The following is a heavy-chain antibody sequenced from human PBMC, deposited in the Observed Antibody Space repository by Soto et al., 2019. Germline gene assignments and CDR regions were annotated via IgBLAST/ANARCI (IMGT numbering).Heavy chain of an antibody. CDR3: AKGALWGAYYFDY. Sequence: GGSLRLSCAASGFTFNKYGMQWVRQAPGKGLEWVAVISYDGTTKYHADSVKGRFTISRDNAKNTLFLQMDSLRAEDTAVYYCAKGALWGAYYFDYWGQGIPVTVSS. D-gene: IGHD3-16*01. CDR1: GFTFNKYG. J-gene: IGHJ4*02. V-gene: IGHV3-30*18. CDR2: ISYDGTTK.